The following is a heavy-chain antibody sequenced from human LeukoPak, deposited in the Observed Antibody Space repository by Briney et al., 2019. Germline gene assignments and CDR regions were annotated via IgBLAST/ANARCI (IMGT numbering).Heavy chain of an antibody. J-gene: IGHJ4*02. CDR1: GFTFSSYA. CDR2: ISGSGGST. D-gene: IGHD2-15*01. Sequence: GGSLRLSCAASGFTFSSYAMSWVRQAPGKGLEWVSAISGSGGSTYYADSVKGRFTISRDNSRNTLYLQMNSLRAEDTAVYHCAKDRSSGGSCYNYWGQGTLVSVSS. CDR3: AKDRSSGGSCYNY. V-gene: IGHV3-23*01.